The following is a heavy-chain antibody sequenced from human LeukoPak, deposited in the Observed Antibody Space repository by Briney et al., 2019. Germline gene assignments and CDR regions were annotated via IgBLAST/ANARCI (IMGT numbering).Heavy chain of an antibody. CDR3: VRDIAGSEYDNSGVY. D-gene: IGHD3-22*01. V-gene: IGHV1-2*02. J-gene: IGHJ4*02. CDR1: GYTFTGYY. Sequence: GASLKVSCKASGYTFTGYYIHWVRQAPGQGLEWMGWINPKRGDTDYAQRLQGRITMARDTSMSTAFMELYSLTSDDTAVYYCVRDIAGSEYDNSGVYWGQGTLVTVS. CDR2: INPKRGDT.